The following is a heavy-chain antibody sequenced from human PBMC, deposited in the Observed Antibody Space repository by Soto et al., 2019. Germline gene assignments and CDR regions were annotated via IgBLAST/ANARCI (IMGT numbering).Heavy chain of an antibody. D-gene: IGHD3-10*01. CDR3: ARARMVRGVIYYYGMDV. J-gene: IGHJ6*02. CDR1: GGSISSGGNY. V-gene: IGHV4-31*11. Sequence: QVQLQESGPGLVKSSQTLSLTCAVSGGSISSGGNYWSWIRQHPGKGLEWIGYIYYSGSTYYNPYLKSRVTISVDTSKNQFSLKLNSVTAADTAVYYCARARMVRGVIYYYGMDVWGQGTTVTVSS. CDR2: IYYSGST.